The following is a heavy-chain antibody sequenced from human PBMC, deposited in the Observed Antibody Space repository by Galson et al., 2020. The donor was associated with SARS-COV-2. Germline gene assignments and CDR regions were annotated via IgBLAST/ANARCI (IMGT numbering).Heavy chain of an antibody. CDR2: IYYSAST. Sequence: SQTLSLTRTVPVGSISSSSYYSGWNRQPPGKGLEWIGSIYYSASTYYNPSLKSRVTISVDTSKNQFSLKLSSVTAADTAVYYCARVKRITIFGVVIIEGPFDYWGQGTLVTVSS. CDR3: ARVKRITIFGVVIIEGPFDY. CDR1: VGSISSSSYY. D-gene: IGHD3-3*01. V-gene: IGHV4-39*07. J-gene: IGHJ4*02.